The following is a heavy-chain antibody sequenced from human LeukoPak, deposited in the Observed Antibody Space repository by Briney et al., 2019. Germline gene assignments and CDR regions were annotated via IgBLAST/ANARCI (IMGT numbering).Heavy chain of an antibody. D-gene: IGHD3-16*01. CDR3: AREGPYSDLSRSRFDY. CDR1: GYTFTNYY. CDR2: INPSVGST. J-gene: IGHJ4*02. V-gene: IGHV1-46*01. Sequence: ASVKVSCKASGYTFTNYYIHWVRQAPGQGLEWTGIINPSVGSTSYAQKFQGRVTMTRDTSTSTVYMELSSLRSEDTAVYYCAREGPYSDLSRSRFDYWGQGTLVTVSS.